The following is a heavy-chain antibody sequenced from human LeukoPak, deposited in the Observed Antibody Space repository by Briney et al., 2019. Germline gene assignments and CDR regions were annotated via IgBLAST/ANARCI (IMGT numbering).Heavy chain of an antibody. D-gene: IGHD6-19*01. CDR3: ARDRGSSGWFPYGAYFDY. J-gene: IGHJ4*02. CDR1: GFTFSSYA. V-gene: IGHV3-30-3*01. CDR2: ISYDGSNK. Sequence: PGRSLRLSCAASGFTFSSYAMHWVRQAPGKGLEWVAVISYDGSNKYYADSVIGRVTISRDNFKNTLYLQMNSLRGEDTAVYYCARDRGSSGWFPYGAYFDYWGQGTLVTVSS.